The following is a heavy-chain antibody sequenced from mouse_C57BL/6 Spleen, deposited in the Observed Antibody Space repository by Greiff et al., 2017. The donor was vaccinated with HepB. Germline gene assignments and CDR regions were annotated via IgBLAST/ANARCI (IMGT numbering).Heavy chain of an antibody. CDR1: GYTFTSYW. CDR2: IYPGNSDT. J-gene: IGHJ2*01. CDR3: TREFTTVVAHFDY. D-gene: IGHD1-1*01. Sequence: VQLQQSGTVLARPGASVKMSCKPSGYTFTSYWMHWVKQRPGQGLEWIGAIYPGNSDTSYNQKFKGKAKLTAVTSASTAYMELSSLTNEDSAVYYCTREFTTVVAHFDYWGQGTTLTVSS. V-gene: IGHV1-5*01.